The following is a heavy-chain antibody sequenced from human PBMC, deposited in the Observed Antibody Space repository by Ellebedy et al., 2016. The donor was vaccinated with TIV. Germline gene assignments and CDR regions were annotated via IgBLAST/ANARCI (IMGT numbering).Heavy chain of an antibody. J-gene: IGHJ6*02. CDR1: GGSISSYY. Sequence: SETLSLTCTVSGGSISSYYWSWIRQPPGKGLEWIGYIYYSGSTNYNPSLKSRVTISVDTSKNQFSLKLSSVTAADTAVYYCARERGSSGWYGMDVWGQGTTVTVSS. CDR3: ARERGSSGWYGMDV. V-gene: IGHV4-59*01. D-gene: IGHD6-19*01. CDR2: IYYSGST.